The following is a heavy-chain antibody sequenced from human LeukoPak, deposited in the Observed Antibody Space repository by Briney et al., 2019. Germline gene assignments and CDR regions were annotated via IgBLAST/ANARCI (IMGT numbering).Heavy chain of an antibody. J-gene: IGHJ4*02. CDR1: GGSFSGYY. Sequence: PSETLSLTCAVYGGSFSGYYWSWIRQPPGKGLEWIGEINHSGSTNYNPSLKSRVTISVDTSKNQFSLKLSSVTAADTAVYYCARGYSYGQPKPFDYWGQGTVVTVSS. D-gene: IGHD5-18*01. V-gene: IGHV4-34*01. CDR2: INHSGST. CDR3: ARGYSYGQPKPFDY.